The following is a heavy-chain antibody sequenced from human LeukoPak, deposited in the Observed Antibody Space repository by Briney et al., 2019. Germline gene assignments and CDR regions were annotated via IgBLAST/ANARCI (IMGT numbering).Heavy chain of an antibody. CDR2: NDPNSGGT. V-gene: IGHV1-2*02. J-gene: IGHJ2*01. Sequence: ASAKVSCKASGYTFTVNHVHWVRQAPGQGLEWMGWNDPNSGGTKYAQKFQDRVAMTSDTSISTAYMELSGLRSDDTAVYFCAREADIVSFDLWGRGTLVTVSS. CDR1: GYTFTVNH. D-gene: IGHD3-16*02. CDR3: AREADIVSFDL.